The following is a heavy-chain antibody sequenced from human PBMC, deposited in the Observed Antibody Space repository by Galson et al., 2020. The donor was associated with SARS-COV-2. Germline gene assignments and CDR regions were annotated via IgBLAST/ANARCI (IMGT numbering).Heavy chain of an antibody. D-gene: IGHD4-17*01. J-gene: IGHJ4*02. CDR3: ARVFGSTVETGGFDY. CDR1: GFTFSSYW. CDR2: IKQDVTEK. Sequence: GESLKISCAASGFTFSSYWMSWVRQAPGKGLEWVANIKQDVTEKFYVDSVKGRFTISRDNAKNSLFLQMNSLRAEDTAVYYCARVFGSTVETGGFDYWGQGTLVTVSS. V-gene: IGHV3-7*03.